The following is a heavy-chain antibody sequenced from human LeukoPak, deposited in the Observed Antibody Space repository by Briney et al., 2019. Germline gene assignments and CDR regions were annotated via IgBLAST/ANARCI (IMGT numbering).Heavy chain of an antibody. J-gene: IGHJ4*02. CDR1: GFTFSSYS. V-gene: IGHV3-21*01. D-gene: IGHD2-15*01. Sequence: GGSLTLSCAASGFTFSSYSMNWVRQGPGNGLEWVSSISSSSSYIYYADPVKGRFTISRDNAKNSLYLQMNSLRAEDTAVYYCARVGCSGGICYSGLDYWGQGTLVTVSS. CDR3: ARVGCSGGICYSGLDY. CDR2: ISSSSSYI.